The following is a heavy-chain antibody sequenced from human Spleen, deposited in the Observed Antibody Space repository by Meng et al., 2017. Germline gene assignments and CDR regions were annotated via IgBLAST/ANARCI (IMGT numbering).Heavy chain of an antibody. Sequence: QVQPVQLGPEVKKPGASVKVSCKASDYTFTGYGVSWVRQAPGQGLGWMAWLGAHDGDTSHAPKFQGRVTVSADRPTATAYMELRSLRSDDTAVYYCARGTPGRSYSDYWGQGTLVTVSS. CDR1: DYTFTGYG. CDR2: LGAHDGDT. D-gene: IGHD3-10*01. V-gene: IGHV1-18*01. CDR3: ARGTPGRSYSDY. J-gene: IGHJ4*02.